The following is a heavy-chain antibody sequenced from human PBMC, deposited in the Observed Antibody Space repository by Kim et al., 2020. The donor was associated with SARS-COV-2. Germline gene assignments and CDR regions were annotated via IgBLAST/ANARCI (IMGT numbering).Heavy chain of an antibody. CDR1: GGSISSSNW. Sequence: SETLSLTCAVSGGSISSSNWWSWVRQPPGKGLEWIGEIYHSGSTNYNPSLKSRVTISVDKSKNQFSLKLSSVTAADTAVYYCARTLRYFDWPLYYGPYGMDVWGQGTTVTVSS. J-gene: IGHJ6*02. CDR2: IYHSGST. V-gene: IGHV4-4*02. D-gene: IGHD3-9*01. CDR3: ARTLRYFDWPLYYGPYGMDV.